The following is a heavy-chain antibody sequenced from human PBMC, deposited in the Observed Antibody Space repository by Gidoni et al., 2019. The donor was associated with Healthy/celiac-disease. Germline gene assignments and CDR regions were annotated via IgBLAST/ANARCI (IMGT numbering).Heavy chain of an antibody. D-gene: IGHD3-22*01. J-gene: IGHJ6*02. CDR2: IYPGDSDT. CDR1: GYSFTSYS. CDR3: ARHAPYDSSENYYYYYGMDV. V-gene: IGHV5-51*01. Sequence: EVQLVQSGAEVKKPGESVKISCKGSGYSFTSYSIGCVRQMPGKGLEWMWIIYPGDSDTRYSPSFQGQVTISADKSISTAYLQWSSLKASDTAMYYCARHAPYDSSENYYYYYGMDVWGQGTTVTVSS.